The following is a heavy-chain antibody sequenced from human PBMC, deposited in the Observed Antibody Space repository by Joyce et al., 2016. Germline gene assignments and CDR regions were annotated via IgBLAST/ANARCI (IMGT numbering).Heavy chain of an antibody. J-gene: IGHJ4*02. CDR2: ISCDGNKK. CDR3: AKDWGSLEHFFDF. CDR1: GFNFNNYG. V-gene: IGHV3-30*18. D-gene: IGHD3-3*01. Sequence: QVQLVESGGGVVQPGKSLSLSCAASGFNFNNYGMHWVRQAPGKGLEWVALISCDGNKKYYPGTVKGPFTISRDNSKNTLYLQLNSLRAEDTALYYCAKDWGSLEHFFDFWGQGTLVTVSS.